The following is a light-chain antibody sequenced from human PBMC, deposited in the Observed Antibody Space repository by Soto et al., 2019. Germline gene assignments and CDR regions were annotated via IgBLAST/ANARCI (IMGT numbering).Light chain of an antibody. CDR2: DVS. CDR1: SSDVGGYSY. J-gene: IGLJ1*01. CDR3: CSNAGTYTFV. Sequence: QSVLTQPRSVSGSPGQSVTISCTGTSSDVGGYSYVSWYQQHPGKAPKVMIYDVSKRPSGVRDRFSGSKSGNTASLTISGLQAEDEADYYCCSNAGTYTFVFGSGTKVTVL. V-gene: IGLV2-11*01.